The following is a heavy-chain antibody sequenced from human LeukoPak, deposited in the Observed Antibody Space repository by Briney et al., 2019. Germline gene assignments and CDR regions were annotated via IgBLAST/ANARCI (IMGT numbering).Heavy chain of an antibody. CDR3: AKDLTAMIRYYFDY. V-gene: IGHV3-23*01. D-gene: IGHD5-18*01. Sequence: GGSLRLSCAASGITFSSYAMSWVRQPPGKGLEWVSAISGSAGSAYYADSVKGRFTISRDNSKSTLYLQMNSLRAEDTAIYYCAKDLTAMIRYYFDYWGQGTLLTVSS. CDR1: GITFSSYA. J-gene: IGHJ4*02. CDR2: ISGSAGSA.